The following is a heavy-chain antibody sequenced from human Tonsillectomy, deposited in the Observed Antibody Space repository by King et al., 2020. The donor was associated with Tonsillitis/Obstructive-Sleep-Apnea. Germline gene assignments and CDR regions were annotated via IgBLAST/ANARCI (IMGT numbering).Heavy chain of an antibody. V-gene: IGHV3-21*01. CDR1: GFTFSSYS. CDR3: ARGVGTMIVEPYYYYYMDV. J-gene: IGHJ6*03. D-gene: IGHD3-22*01. CDR2: ISSSSSYI. Sequence: VQLVESGGGLVKPGGSLRLSCAASGFTFSSYSMNWVRQAPGKGLEWVSSISSSSSYIYYADSVKGRFTISRDNAKNSLYLQMNSLRAEDTAVYYCARGVGTMIVEPYYYYYMDVWGKGTTVTVSS.